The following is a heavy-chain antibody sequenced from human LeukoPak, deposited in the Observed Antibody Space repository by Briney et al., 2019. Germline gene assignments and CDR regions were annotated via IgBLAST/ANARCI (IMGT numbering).Heavy chain of an antibody. J-gene: IGHJ4*02. V-gene: IGHV4-39*07. CDR3: ARADTTMTLLFDY. CDR1: GGSISSSSYY. Sequence: SETLSLTCTVSGGSISSSSYYWGWIRQPPGKGLEWIGSIYYSGSTYYNPSLKSRVTISVDTSKNQFSLKLNSVTAADTAVYYRARADTTMTLLFDYWGQGTLVTVSS. D-gene: IGHD5-18*01. CDR2: IYYSGST.